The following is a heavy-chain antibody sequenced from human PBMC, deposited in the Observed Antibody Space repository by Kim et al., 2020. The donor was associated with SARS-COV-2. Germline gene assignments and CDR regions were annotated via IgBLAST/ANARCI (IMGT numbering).Heavy chain of an antibody. D-gene: IGHD6-13*01. Sequence: KYSQKFQGSVTITRDTSASTAYMERGSLRSEDTAVYYCAGVEPGSSWYDYWGQGTLVTVSS. J-gene: IGHJ4*02. CDR3: AGVEPGSSWYDY. V-gene: IGHV1-3*01.